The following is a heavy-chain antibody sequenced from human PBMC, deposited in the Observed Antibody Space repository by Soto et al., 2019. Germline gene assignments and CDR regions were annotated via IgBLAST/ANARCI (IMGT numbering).Heavy chain of an antibody. V-gene: IGHV3-48*04. CDR1: GFAFSSSG. Sequence: GSSLRLSCAASGFAFSSSGMKWVLQAPGKGLEWVSYITSSSGTIHYADSVKGLFTISRDNAKNSLYLQMNSLRAEDTAVYYCARVSGRRTTGTLAPDYWGQGTLVTVSS. D-gene: IGHD1-1*01. J-gene: IGHJ4*02. CDR2: ITSSSGTI. CDR3: ARVSGRRTTGTLAPDY.